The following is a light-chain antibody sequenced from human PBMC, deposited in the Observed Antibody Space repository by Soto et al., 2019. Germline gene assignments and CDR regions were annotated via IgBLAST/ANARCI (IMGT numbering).Light chain of an antibody. Sequence: DIVMTQSPDSLAVSLGERATINCKSSQSVLYSSNNKNYLAWYQQKRGQPPKLLISWASTRESGVPDRFSGSGSGTDFTLTISSLQAEDVAVYYCQQYFSVPWTFGQGTKV. CDR1: QSVLYSSNNKNY. CDR2: WAS. CDR3: QQYFSVPWT. J-gene: IGKJ1*01. V-gene: IGKV4-1*01.